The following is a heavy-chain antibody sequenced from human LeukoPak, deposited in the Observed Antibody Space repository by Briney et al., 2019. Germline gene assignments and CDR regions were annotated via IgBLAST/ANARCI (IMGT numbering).Heavy chain of an antibody. CDR3: CRGGDSSVFDY. V-gene: IGHV1-18*01. CDR1: GGTFSSYA. D-gene: IGHD2-21*02. CDR2: ISAYNGNT. J-gene: IGHJ4*02. Sequence: GSSVKVSCKASGGTFSSYAISWVRQAPGQGLEWMGGISAYNGNTNYAQKLQGRVTMTTNTSTSTAYMELRSLRSDDTAVYYCCRGGDSSVFDYWGQGTLVTVSS.